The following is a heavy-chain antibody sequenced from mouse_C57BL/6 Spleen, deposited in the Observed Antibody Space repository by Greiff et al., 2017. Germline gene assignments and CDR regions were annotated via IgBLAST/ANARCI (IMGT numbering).Heavy chain of an antibody. CDR1: GYTFTDYE. D-gene: IGHD1-1*01. CDR3: PHYDGSDWYFDG. J-gene: IGHJ1*03. V-gene: IGHV1-15*01. CDR2: IDPETGGT. Sequence: VKLVESGAELVRPGASVTLSCKASGYTFTDYEMHWVKQTPVHGLEWIGAIDPETGGTDYNQKFKGKAILTADKSSSTAYMGLRSLTSEYSAVYYSPHYDGSDWYFDGWGTGTTVTVSS.